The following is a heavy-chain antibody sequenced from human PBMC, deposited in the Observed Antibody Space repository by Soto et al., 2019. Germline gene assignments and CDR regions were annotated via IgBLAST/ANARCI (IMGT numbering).Heavy chain of an antibody. D-gene: IGHD6-19*01. CDR2: IWYDGSND. Sequence: QVPLVESGGGVVQPGRSLRLSCVASGFAFSNYGMHWVRQAPGKGLEWVALIWYDGSNDRYADSVKGRFTISRDNSKNTLYLQMNRLRVEDTAVYYCSRIAVSGTWWFDPWGQGTLVTVSS. J-gene: IGHJ5*02. CDR3: SRIAVSGTWWFDP. CDR1: GFAFSNYG. V-gene: IGHV3-33*01.